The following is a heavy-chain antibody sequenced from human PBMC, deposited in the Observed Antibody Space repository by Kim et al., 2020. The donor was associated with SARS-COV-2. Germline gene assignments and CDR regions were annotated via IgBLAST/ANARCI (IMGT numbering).Heavy chain of an antibody. CDR1: GFTFSDYW. CDR3: LYTMEDY. V-gene: IGHV3-7*01. Sequence: GGSLRLSCVASGFTFSDYWMTWVRQAPGKGLEWVANIKQDGSAKYYVDSVKGRFSISRDNAKNSLILQMNNMRVKDTAISYCLYTMEDYWGQGSLVTVSS. D-gene: IGHD2-8*01. J-gene: IGHJ4*02. CDR2: IKQDGSAK.